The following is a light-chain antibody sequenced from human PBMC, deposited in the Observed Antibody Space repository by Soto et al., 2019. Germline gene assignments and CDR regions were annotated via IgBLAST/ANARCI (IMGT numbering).Light chain of an antibody. Sequence: QSVLTQPASVSGSPGQSITISCTGTSSDVGSYNYVSWYQQHPGKAPKLMIYDVSNRPSGVSNRFSGSKSGNTASLTISGLQAEDEADYYCSSYSISSILGVFGGGTKLTVL. CDR1: SSDVGSYNY. CDR2: DVS. J-gene: IGLJ2*01. V-gene: IGLV2-14*01. CDR3: SSYSISSILGV.